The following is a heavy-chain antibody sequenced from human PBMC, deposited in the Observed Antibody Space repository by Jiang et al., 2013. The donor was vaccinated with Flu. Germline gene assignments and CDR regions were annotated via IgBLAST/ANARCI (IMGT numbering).Heavy chain of an antibody. J-gene: IGHJ4*02. CDR1: GFTFSSYA. D-gene: IGHD3-9*01. CDR3: AKDPVGGYDILTGYYINY. CDR2: ISGSGGST. V-gene: IGHV3-23*04. Sequence: VQLVESGGGLVQPGGSLRLSCAASGFTFSSYAMSWVRQAPGKGLEWVSAISGSGGSTYYADSVKGRFTISRDNSKNTLYLQMNSLRAEDTAVYYCAKDPVGGYDILTGYYINYWGQGTLVTVSS.